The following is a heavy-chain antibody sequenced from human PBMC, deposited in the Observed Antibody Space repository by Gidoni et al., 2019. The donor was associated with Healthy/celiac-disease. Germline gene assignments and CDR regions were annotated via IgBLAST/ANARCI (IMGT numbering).Heavy chain of an antibody. V-gene: IGHV4-38-2*02. J-gene: IGHJ4*02. CDR2: IYHSGST. Sequence: QVQLQESGPGLVKPSETLSLTCTVSGYSIISCYYWGWIRQTPGKGLEWIGSIYHSGSTYYNPSLKSRVTISVDTSKNQFSLKLSSVTAADTAVYYCARDVSLWGQGTLVTVSS. CDR3: ARDVSL. CDR1: GYSIISCYY. D-gene: IGHD2-8*01.